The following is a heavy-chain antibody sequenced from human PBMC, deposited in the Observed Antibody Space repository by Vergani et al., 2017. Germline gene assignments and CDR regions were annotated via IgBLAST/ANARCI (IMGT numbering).Heavy chain of an antibody. J-gene: IGHJ4*02. Sequence: QVQLQESGPGLVKPSETLSLTCTVSGGSISSYYWSWIRQPPGKGLEWIGYIYYSGSTNYNPSLKSRVTISVDTSKNQFSLKLSSVTAADTAVYYCARVPTRIVGATTPFDYWGQGTLVTVSS. CDR3: ARVPTRIVGATTPFDY. D-gene: IGHD1-26*01. V-gene: IGHV4-59*01. CDR1: GGSISSYY. CDR2: IYYSGST.